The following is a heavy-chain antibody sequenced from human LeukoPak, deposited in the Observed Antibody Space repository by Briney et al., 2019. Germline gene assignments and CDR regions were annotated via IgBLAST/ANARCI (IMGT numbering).Heavy chain of an antibody. J-gene: IGHJ4*02. CDR3: AKDAVAPGSGGDYFDY. Sequence: GGSLRLSCAASGFTFSSNAMSWVRQAPGKGLEWVSVITGNGGSTYYAESVKGRFTISRDNSKNTLSLQMNSLRAEDTAVYYCAKDAVAPGSGGDYFDYWGQGTLVTVSS. CDR2: ITGNGGST. D-gene: IGHD3-10*01. V-gene: IGHV3-23*01. CDR1: GFTFSSNA.